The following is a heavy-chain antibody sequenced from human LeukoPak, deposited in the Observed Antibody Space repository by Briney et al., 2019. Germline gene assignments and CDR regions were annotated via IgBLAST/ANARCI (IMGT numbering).Heavy chain of an antibody. CDR2: IYSGGST. J-gene: IGHJ6*03. Sequence: GGSLRLSCAASGFTVSSNYMSWVRQAPGKGLEWVSVIYSGGSTYYADSVKGRFTISRDNSKNTLYLQMNSLRAEDTAVYYCAKGRRATTGPTHMDVWGKGTTVIVSS. CDR3: AKGRRATTGPTHMDV. CDR1: GFTVSSNY. V-gene: IGHV3-53*01. D-gene: IGHD5-12*01.